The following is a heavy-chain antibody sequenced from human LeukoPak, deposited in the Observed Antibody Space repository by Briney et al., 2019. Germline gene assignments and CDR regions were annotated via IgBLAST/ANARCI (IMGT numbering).Heavy chain of an antibody. CDR3: ARGLYDYVWGSYRYTFVFDY. Sequence: PSETLSLTCAVYGGSFRGYYWSWIRQPPGKGLEWIGEINHSGSTNYNPSLKSRVTISVDTSKNQFSLKLSSVTAADTAVYYCARGLYDYVWGSYRYTFVFDYWGQGTLVTVSS. D-gene: IGHD3-16*02. CDR2: INHSGST. CDR1: GGSFRGYY. J-gene: IGHJ4*02. V-gene: IGHV4-34*01.